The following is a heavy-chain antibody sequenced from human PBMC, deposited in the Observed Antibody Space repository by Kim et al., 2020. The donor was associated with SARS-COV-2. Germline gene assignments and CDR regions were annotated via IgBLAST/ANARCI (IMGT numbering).Heavy chain of an antibody. V-gene: IGHV3-30*04. CDR2: ISYDGSNK. J-gene: IGHJ4*01. D-gene: IGHD6-19*01. Sequence: GGSLRLSCAASGFTFSSYAMHWVRQAPGKGLEWVAVISYDGSNKYYADSVKGRFTISRDNSKNTLYLQMNSLRAEDTAVYYCAREAGSYSSGWYRYYFD. CDR1: GFTFSSYA. CDR3: AREAGSYSSGWYRYYFD.